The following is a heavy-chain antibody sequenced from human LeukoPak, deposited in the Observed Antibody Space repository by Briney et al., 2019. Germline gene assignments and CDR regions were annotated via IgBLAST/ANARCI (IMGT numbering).Heavy chain of an antibody. CDR2: IIPIFGTA. V-gene: IGHV1-69*05. J-gene: IGHJ6*02. Sequence: SVKVSCKASGGTFSSYAISWVRQAPGQGLEWMGGIIPIFGTANYAQKFQGRVTITTDESTSTAYMELSSLRSEDTAVYYCARASGLDCSSTSCYMFEGPDVWGQGTTVTVSS. CDR1: GGTFSSYA. D-gene: IGHD2-2*02. CDR3: ARASGLDCSSTSCYMFEGPDV.